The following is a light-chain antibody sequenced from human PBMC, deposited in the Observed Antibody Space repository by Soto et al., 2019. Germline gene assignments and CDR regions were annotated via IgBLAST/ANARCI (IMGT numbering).Light chain of an antibody. CDR3: QSYDSSLSGWV. V-gene: IGLV1-40*01. J-gene: IGLJ3*02. CDR2: GNT. Sequence: QSVLTQPPSVSGAPGQRVTISCTGSSSNIGAGHDVHWYQQLPGTAPKVLIYGNTNRPSGVPDRLSGSKSGTSASLAINGLQAEDEADYYCQSYDSSLSGWVFGGGTKLTVL. CDR1: SSNIGAGHD.